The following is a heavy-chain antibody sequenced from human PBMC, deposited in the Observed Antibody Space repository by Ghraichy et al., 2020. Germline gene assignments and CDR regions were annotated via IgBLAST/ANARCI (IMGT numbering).Heavy chain of an antibody. V-gene: IGHV4-4*09. D-gene: IGHD4-17*01. CDR3: ASQTTVTTPNWFDP. CDR1: GGSISSYY. Sequence: SQTLSLTCTDSGGSISSYYWSWIRQPPGKGLEWIGYIYTIGSTNYNPSLKSRVTISVDTSKNQFSLKLNSVTSADTAVYYFASQTTVTTPNWFDPLGQGTLVTFSS. CDR2: IYTIGST. J-gene: IGHJ5*02.